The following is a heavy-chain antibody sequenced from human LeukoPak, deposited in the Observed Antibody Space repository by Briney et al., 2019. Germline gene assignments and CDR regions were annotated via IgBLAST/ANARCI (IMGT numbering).Heavy chain of an antibody. Sequence: GASVKVSCKASGYTFTSYGISWVRQAPGQGLEWMGWIGAYNGNTNYAQKLQGRVTMTTDTSTSTAYMELRSLRSDDTAVYYCARHGFCSGGSCYQYYFDYWGQGTLVTVSS. J-gene: IGHJ4*02. V-gene: IGHV1-18*01. CDR1: GYTFTSYG. CDR2: IGAYNGNT. CDR3: ARHGFCSGGSCYQYYFDY. D-gene: IGHD2-15*01.